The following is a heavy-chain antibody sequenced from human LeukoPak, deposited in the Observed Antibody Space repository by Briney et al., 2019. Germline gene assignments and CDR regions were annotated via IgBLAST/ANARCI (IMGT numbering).Heavy chain of an antibody. D-gene: IGHD3-9*01. V-gene: IGHV3-74*01. Sequence: GGSLRLSCAASGFTFSSYWMHWVRQAPGKGLVWVSRINSDGSSTSYADSVKGRFTISRDNSKNTLYLQMNSLRAEDTAVYYCAKDGDKRYFGQRAPYYFDYWGQGTLVTVSS. CDR1: GFTFSSYW. CDR2: INSDGSST. CDR3: AKDGDKRYFGQRAPYYFDY. J-gene: IGHJ4*02.